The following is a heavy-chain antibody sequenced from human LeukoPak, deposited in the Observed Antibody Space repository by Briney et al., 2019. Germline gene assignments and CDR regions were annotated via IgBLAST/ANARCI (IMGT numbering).Heavy chain of an antibody. CDR3: AREDYGDYDLYYFDY. V-gene: IGHV3-30*04. CDR2: ISYDGSNK. J-gene: IGHJ4*02. D-gene: IGHD4-17*01. Sequence: GGSLRLSCAASGFTFSSYDMHWVRQAPGKGLEWVAVISYDGSNKYYADSVKGRFTISKDNSKNTLYLQMNSLRAEDTAVYYCAREDYGDYDLYYFDYWGQGTLVTVSS. CDR1: GFTFSSYD.